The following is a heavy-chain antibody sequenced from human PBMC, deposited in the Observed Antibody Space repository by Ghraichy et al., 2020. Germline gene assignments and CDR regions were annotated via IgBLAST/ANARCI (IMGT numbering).Heavy chain of an antibody. D-gene: IGHD6-13*01. Sequence: SETLSLTCAVSGYSISSTNWWGWIRQPPGKGLEWIGYIYYSGNTHYNPSLKSRVTLSVDTSKSQFSLNLRSVTAADTAVYYCTKKVGGSSSFDSWGQGTLVTVSS. CDR2: IYYSGNT. V-gene: IGHV4-28*01. CDR3: TKKVGGSSSFDS. J-gene: IGHJ5*01. CDR1: GYSISSTNW.